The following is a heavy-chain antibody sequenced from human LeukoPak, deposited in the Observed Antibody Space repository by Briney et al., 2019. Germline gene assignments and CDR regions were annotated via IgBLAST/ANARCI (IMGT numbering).Heavy chain of an antibody. Sequence: GGSLRLSCAASGFNFNYVWMNWVRQAPGKGLEWVSTIYTGGNTYYAASVKGRFTISRDFSKNTVFLHMNSLRAEDTAMYYCARGDDSGYYDYFDYWGQGALVTVSS. D-gene: IGHD3-22*01. CDR2: IYTGGNT. CDR1: GFNFNYVW. J-gene: IGHJ4*02. CDR3: ARGDDSGYYDYFDY. V-gene: IGHV3-53*01.